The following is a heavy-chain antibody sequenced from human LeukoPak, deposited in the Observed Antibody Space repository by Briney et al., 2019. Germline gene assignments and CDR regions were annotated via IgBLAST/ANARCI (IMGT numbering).Heavy chain of an antibody. CDR1: GFTFTNQW. V-gene: IGHV3-7*01. Sequence: GGAVTLSCVSSGFTFTNQWMSWLRQTIGKGLDGVAKIREDGSETHYLDSVTGRFTITRDNARNSLFLQMNNLRAEDTAVYYCARDYRGGWNDYWGQGTLVTVSS. D-gene: IGHD1-26*01. CDR2: IREDGSET. J-gene: IGHJ4*02. CDR3: ARDYRGGWNDY.